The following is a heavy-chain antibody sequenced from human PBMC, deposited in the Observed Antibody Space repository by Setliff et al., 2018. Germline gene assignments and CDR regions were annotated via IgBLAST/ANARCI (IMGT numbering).Heavy chain of an antibody. CDR3: ATSVSWIQLVLYPQGHPEPFDY. D-gene: IGHD5-18*01. Sequence: ASVKVSCKVSGYTLTELSMHWVRQAPGKGLEWMGGFDPEDGETIYAQKFQGRVTMTEDKSTDTAYMELSSLKSEDTAVYYCATSVSWIQLVLYPQGHPEPFDYWGQGTLVTVSS. J-gene: IGHJ4*02. CDR2: FDPEDGET. CDR1: GYTLTELS. V-gene: IGHV1-24*01.